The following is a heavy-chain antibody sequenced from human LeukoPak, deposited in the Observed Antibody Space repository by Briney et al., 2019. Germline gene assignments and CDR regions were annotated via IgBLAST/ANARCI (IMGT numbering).Heavy chain of an antibody. Sequence: SETLSLTCAVYGGSFSGYYWSWIRQPPGKGLEWIGEINHSGSTNYNPSLKSRVTISVDKSKNQFSLKLSSVTAADTAVYYCARDLYSDYDFWSGSNNWFDPWGQGTLVTVSS. D-gene: IGHD3-3*01. CDR3: ARDLYSDYDFWSGSNNWFDP. V-gene: IGHV4-34*01. CDR2: INHSGST. J-gene: IGHJ5*02. CDR1: GGSFSGYY.